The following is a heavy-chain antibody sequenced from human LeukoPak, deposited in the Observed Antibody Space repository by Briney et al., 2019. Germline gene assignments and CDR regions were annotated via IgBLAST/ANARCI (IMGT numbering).Heavy chain of an antibody. CDR3: ARGRDYYDSSGYYFDY. Sequence: PGGSLRLSCAASGFTFSSYAMHWVRQAPGKGLEWVTLISYDGSNKYYSDSVKGRFTISRDNSMHTLYLQMNSLRPEDTAVYYCARGRDYYDSSGYYFDYWGQGTLVTVSS. CDR1: GFTFSSYA. V-gene: IGHV3-30-3*01. J-gene: IGHJ4*02. D-gene: IGHD3-22*01. CDR2: ISYDGSNK.